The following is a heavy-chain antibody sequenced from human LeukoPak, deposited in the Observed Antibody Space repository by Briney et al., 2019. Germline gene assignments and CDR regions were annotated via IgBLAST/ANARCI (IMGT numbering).Heavy chain of an antibody. CDR1: GFTFDDYA. CDR3: AKALAYYDSSGCYYDY. Sequence: QPGRSLRLSCAASGFTFDDYAMHWVRQAPGKGLEWVSGISWNSGSIGYADSVKGRFTISRDNAKNSLYLQMNSLRAEDTALYYCAKALAYYDSSGCYYDYWGQGTLVTVSS. D-gene: IGHD3-22*01. CDR2: ISWNSGSI. J-gene: IGHJ4*02. V-gene: IGHV3-9*01.